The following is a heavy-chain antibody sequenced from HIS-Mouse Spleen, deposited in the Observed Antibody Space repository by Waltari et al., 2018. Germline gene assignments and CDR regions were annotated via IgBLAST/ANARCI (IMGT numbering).Heavy chain of an antibody. CDR3: AREIPYSSSWYDWYFDL. V-gene: IGHV4-39*07. D-gene: IGHD6-13*01. CDR1: GGSISSSSYY. J-gene: IGHJ2*01. Sequence: QLQLQESGPGLVKPSETLSLTCTVSGGSISSSSYYWGWIRQPPGKGLEWIGSIYYSGSTYCNPSLKSRVTISGDTSKNQFYMKLSAVTAADTAVYYCAREIPYSSSWYDWYFDLWGRGTLVTVSS. CDR2: IYYSGST.